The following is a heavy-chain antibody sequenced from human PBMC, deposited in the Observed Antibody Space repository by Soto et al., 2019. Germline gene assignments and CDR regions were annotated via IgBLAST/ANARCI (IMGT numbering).Heavy chain of an antibody. CDR3: TTVGENYYDSSGYYY. D-gene: IGHD3-22*01. CDR1: GFTFSNAW. J-gene: IGHJ4*02. V-gene: IGHV3-15*01. Sequence: GESLKISCAASGFTFSNAWMSWVRQAPGKGLEWVGRIKSKTDGGTTDYAAPVKGRFTISRDDSKNTLYLQMNSLKTEDTAVYYCTTVGENYYDSSGYYYWGQGTLVTVSS. CDR2: IKSKTDGGTT.